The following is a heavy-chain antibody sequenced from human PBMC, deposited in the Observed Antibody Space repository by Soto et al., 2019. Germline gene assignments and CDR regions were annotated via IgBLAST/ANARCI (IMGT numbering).Heavy chain of an antibody. J-gene: IGHJ6*03. CDR2: IYDSGTT. Sequence: QVQLQESGPGLVKPSATLSLTCTVSGGSISRYYGSWFRQTPGKGLVWIGYIYDSGTTNYITPLKSRVTISFASSRSQFCLKSTCVTAADTAGYYCARCPMEAGYLHYFHVDVWGKGTTVTVSS. D-gene: IGHD6-13*01. CDR1: GGSISRYY. V-gene: IGHV4-59*01. CDR3: ARCPMEAGYLHYFHVDV.